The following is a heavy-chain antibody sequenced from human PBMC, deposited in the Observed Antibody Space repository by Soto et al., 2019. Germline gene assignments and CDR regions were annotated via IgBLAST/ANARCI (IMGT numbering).Heavy chain of an antibody. D-gene: IGHD2-2*01. CDR3: AKEKISTSCCNWFDP. CDR1: GFTFSSYR. Sequence: LRLSCAASGFTFSSYRMNWGRQAPGKGMERVSYISSSGRTIYYADSVKGRFTISRDNAKNTLYLQMNSLRAEDTAVYYCAKEKISTSCCNWFDPWGQGTLVTVSS. J-gene: IGHJ5*02. CDR2: ISSSGRTI. V-gene: IGHV3-48*01.